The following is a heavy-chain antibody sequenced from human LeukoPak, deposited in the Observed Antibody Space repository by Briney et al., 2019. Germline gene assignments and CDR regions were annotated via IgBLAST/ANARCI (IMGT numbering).Heavy chain of an antibody. Sequence: ASVKVSCKASGYTFTNYGISWVRQAPGQGLEWMGWISAYNGDTKYAQKLQGRVTVTTDTSTSTAYMELRSLRSDDTAVYYCARPNTEATGYYFDYWGQGTLVTVSS. CDR2: ISAYNGDT. D-gene: IGHD1-1*01. J-gene: IGHJ4*02. CDR1: GYTFTNYG. V-gene: IGHV1-18*01. CDR3: ARPNTEATGYYFDY.